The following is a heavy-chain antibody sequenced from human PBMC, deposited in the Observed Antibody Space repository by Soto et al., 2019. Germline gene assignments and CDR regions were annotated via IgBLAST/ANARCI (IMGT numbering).Heavy chain of an antibody. CDR3: ARDSTSVKHQLVLGAFDI. V-gene: IGHV3-66*01. CDR1: GFTVSSNY. D-gene: IGHD6-13*01. J-gene: IGHJ3*02. Sequence: GGSLRLSCAASGFTVSSNYMSWVRQAPGKGLEWVSVIYSGGSTYYADSVKGRFTISRDNSKNTLYLQMNSLRAEDTAVYYGARDSTSVKHQLVLGAFDIWGQGTMVTVSS. CDR2: IYSGGST.